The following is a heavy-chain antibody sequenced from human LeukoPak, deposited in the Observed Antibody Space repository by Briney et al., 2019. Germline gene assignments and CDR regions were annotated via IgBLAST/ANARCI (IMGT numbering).Heavy chain of an antibody. Sequence: GGSLRLSCAASGFTFSSYSMNWVRQAPGKGLEWVSSISSSSSYIYYADSVKGRFTISRDNAKNSLYLQMNSLRAEDTAVYYCARGSVRDCSSTSCRHRDFDYWGQGTLVTVSS. D-gene: IGHD2-2*01. CDR2: ISSSSSYI. CDR3: ARGSVRDCSSTSCRHRDFDY. CDR1: GFTFSSYS. J-gene: IGHJ4*02. V-gene: IGHV3-21*01.